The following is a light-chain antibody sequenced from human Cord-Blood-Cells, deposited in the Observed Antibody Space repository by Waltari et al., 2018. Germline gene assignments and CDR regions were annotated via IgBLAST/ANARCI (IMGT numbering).Light chain of an antibody. CDR3: QQYGSSPPGGIWT. V-gene: IGKV3-20*01. Sequence: EIVLTQSPGTLSLSPGERVTLSCRASQIVSSSYLAWYQQKPGQAPRLLIYGASSRATGIPDRFSGSGSGTDFTLTISRLEPEDFAVYYCQQYGSSPPGGIWTFGQGTKVEIK. J-gene: IGKJ1*01. CDR2: GAS. CDR1: QIVSSSY.